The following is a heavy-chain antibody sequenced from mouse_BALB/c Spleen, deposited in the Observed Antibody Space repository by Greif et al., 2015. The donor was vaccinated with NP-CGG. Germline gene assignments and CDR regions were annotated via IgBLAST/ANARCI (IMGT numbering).Heavy chain of an antibody. CDR2: ISSGGSYT. CDR1: GFTFSSYA. Sequence: VQLKESGGGLVKPGGSLKLSCAASGFTFSSYAMSWVRQSPEKRPEWVAEISSGGSYTYYPDTVTGRFTISRDNAKNTLYLEMSSLRSEDTAMYYCARIDPYYFDYWGQGTTLTVSS. V-gene: IGHV5-9-4*01. CDR3: ARIDPYYFDY. J-gene: IGHJ2*01.